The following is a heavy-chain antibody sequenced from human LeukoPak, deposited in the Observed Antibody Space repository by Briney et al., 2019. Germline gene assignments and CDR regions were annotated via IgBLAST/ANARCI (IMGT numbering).Heavy chain of an antibody. J-gene: IGHJ4*02. V-gene: IGHV4-39*07. CDR1: GGSISSSSYY. D-gene: IGHD2-15*01. Sequence: SETLSLTCTVSGGSISSSSYYWGWIRQPPGKGLEWIGSIYYSGSTYYNPSLKSRVTISVDTSKNPFSLKLSSVTAADTAVYYCARGPPGVVAATTVYFDYWGQGTLVTVSS. CDR3: ARGPPGVVAATTVYFDY. CDR2: IYYSGST.